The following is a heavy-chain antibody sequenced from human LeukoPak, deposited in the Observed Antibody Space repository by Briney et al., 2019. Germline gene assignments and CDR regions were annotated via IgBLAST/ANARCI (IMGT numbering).Heavy chain of an antibody. CDR3: ASQSYGLFEY. CDR1: GFSFTSYW. Sequence: GGSMRLSCAASGFSFTSYWMSWVRQAPGKGLEWVANIKQDGSEKYYVDSVKGRFTISRDNAKNSLYLQMNSLRAEDTAVYYCASQSYGLFEYWGQGTLVTVSS. D-gene: IGHD3-10*01. CDR2: IKQDGSEK. J-gene: IGHJ4*02. V-gene: IGHV3-7*01.